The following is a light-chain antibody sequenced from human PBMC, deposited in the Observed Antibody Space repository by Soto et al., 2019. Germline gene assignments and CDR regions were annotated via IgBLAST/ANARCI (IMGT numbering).Light chain of an antibody. CDR3: AAWDDSLSAVV. CDR2: RNN. V-gene: IGLV1-47*01. CDR1: SSNIGSNY. J-gene: IGLJ2*01. Sequence: QSALTQPPSASGTPGQRVTISCSGSSSNIGSNYVYWYQQLPGTAPKLLIYRNNQRPSGVPDRFSGSKSGTSASLAISGLRSEDEADYYCAAWDDSLSAVVLGGGTKVTVL.